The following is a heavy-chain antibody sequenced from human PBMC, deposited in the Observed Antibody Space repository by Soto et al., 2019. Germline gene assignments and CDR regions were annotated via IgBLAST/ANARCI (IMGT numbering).Heavy chain of an antibody. V-gene: IGHV3-23*01. J-gene: IGHJ6*02. D-gene: IGHD2-2*02. CDR1: GFTFSSYA. Sequence: GGSLRLSCAASGFTFSSYAMSWVRRAPGKGLEWVSAISGSGGSTYYADSVKGRFTISRDNSKNTLYLQMNSLRAEDTAVNYCAKAGSKYCSSTSCYNRDYYYYYGMDVWGQGTTVTVSS. CDR3: AKAGSKYCSSTSCYNRDYYYYYGMDV. CDR2: ISGSGGST.